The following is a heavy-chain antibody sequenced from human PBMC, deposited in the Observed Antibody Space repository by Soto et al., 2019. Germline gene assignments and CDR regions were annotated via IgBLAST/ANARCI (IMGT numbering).Heavy chain of an antibody. CDR3: AKGYSYGVLEPLGY. Sequence: EVQLVESGGGLVQPGRSPRLSCAASGFTFDDYAMHWVRQAPGKGLEWVSGISWNSGIIDYADSVKGRFTISRDNAKNSLYLQMNSLRAEDTALYYCAKGYSYGVLEPLGYWGQGTLVTVSS. J-gene: IGHJ4*02. CDR1: GFTFDDYA. V-gene: IGHV3-9*01. D-gene: IGHD5-18*01. CDR2: ISWNSGII.